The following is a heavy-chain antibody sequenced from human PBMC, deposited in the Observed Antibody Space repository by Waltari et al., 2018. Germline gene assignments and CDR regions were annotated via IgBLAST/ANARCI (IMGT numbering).Heavy chain of an antibody. Sequence: EVQLVESGGGVVRPGGSLRLSCAASGFTFDDYGMSWVRQAPGKGLEWVSGINWNGGSTGYADSVKGRFTISRDNAKNSLYLQMNSLRAEDTALYHCARDNIAAAEQNSDRWGYYYYMDVWGKGTTVTVSS. CDR3: ARDNIAAAEQNSDRWGYYYYMDV. V-gene: IGHV3-20*01. J-gene: IGHJ6*03. CDR2: INWNGGST. CDR1: GFTFDDYG. D-gene: IGHD6-13*01.